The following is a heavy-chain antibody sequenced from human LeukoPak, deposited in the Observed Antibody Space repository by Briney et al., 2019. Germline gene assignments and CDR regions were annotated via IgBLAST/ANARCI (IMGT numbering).Heavy chain of an antibody. J-gene: IGHJ3*02. CDR1: GGSISSGTYY. Sequence: SQTLSLTCSVSGGSISSGTYYWNWIRQPPGKGLEWIGYIYYTGSSNYNPSLKSRVTISLDTSKNQFSLKLSSVTAADTAVYYCARDQALGYCSSTSCFDAFDIWGQGTMVTVSS. D-gene: IGHD2-2*01. CDR3: ARDQALGYCSSTSCFDAFDI. CDR2: IYYTGSS. V-gene: IGHV4-61*01.